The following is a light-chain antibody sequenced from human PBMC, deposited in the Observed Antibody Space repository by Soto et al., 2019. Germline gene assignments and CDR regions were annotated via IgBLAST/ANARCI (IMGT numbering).Light chain of an antibody. Sequence: EIVLTQSPSTLSLSPGESATLSCRASQSVRSSYLAWYQHKPGQAPRLLIYGASSRATGIPDRFSGSGSGTVFTLTITRLEPEDFAVYYCQQYGSSPRTFGQGTKV. CDR3: QQYGSSPRT. J-gene: IGKJ1*01. V-gene: IGKV3-20*01. CDR2: GAS. CDR1: QSVRSSY.